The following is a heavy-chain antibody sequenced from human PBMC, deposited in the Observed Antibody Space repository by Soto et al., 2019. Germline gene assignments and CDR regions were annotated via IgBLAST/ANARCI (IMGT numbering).Heavy chain of an antibody. CDR3: ARGCSAGKGSPPDC. V-gene: IGHV3-23*01. D-gene: IGHD6-13*01. J-gene: IGHJ4*02. CDR1: GFTFTSFA. CDR2: ISGSGGST. Sequence: VGSLRLACASYGFTFTSFARSCVRQAPGKGLDWVSAISGSGGSTYSADSVKGRFTISRDNSKNTLYLQMSSLRAEDTAVYYCARGCSAGKGSPPDCWGQGSLVTVSS.